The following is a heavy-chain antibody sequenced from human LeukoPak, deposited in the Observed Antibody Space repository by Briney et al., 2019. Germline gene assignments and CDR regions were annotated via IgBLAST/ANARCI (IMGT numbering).Heavy chain of an antibody. CDR1: GFTFSSYS. CDR3: ARVLHKRNYDSSDYNGY. D-gene: IGHD3-22*01. CDR2: ISSGSSTI. V-gene: IGHV3-48*01. Sequence: GGSLRLSCAASGFTFSSYSMNWVRQAPGKGLEWISYISSGSSTIYYADSVKGRFTISRDNAKNSLYLQMNSLRAEDTAVYYCARVLHKRNYDSSDYNGYWGQGTLVTVSS. J-gene: IGHJ4*02.